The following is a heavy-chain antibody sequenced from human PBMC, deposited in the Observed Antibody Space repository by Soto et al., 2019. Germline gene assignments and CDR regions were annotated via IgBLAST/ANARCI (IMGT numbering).Heavy chain of an antibody. V-gene: IGHV4-39*01. CDR1: GGSISSSSYY. Sequence: SETLSLTCTVSGGSISSSSYYWGWIRQPPGKGLEWIGSIYYSGSTYYNPSLKSRVTISVDTSKNQFSLKLSSVTAADTAVYYCASLGWGIAARPNDFDYWGQGTLVTVSS. J-gene: IGHJ4*02. CDR3: ASLGWGIAARPNDFDY. D-gene: IGHD6-6*01. CDR2: IYYSGST.